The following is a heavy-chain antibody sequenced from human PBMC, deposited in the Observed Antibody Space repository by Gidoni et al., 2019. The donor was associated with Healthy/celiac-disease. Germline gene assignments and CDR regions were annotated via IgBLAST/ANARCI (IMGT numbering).Heavy chain of an antibody. CDR2: IIPILGIA. CDR1: GGTFSSYT. Sequence: QVQLVQSGAEVKKPGSSVKVSCKASGGTFSSYTISWVRQAPGQGLEWMGRIIPILGIANYAQKFQGRVTITADKSTSTAYMELSSLRSEDTAVYYCAREFAGFREPGAEYFQHWGQGTLVTVSS. CDR3: AREFAGFREPGAEYFQH. V-gene: IGHV1-69*08. J-gene: IGHJ1*01. D-gene: IGHD3-10*01.